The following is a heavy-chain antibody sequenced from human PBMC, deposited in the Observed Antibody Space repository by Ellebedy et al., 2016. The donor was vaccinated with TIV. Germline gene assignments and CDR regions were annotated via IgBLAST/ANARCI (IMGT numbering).Heavy chain of an antibody. CDR2: IRSKAHNYAT. J-gene: IGHJ4*02. V-gene: IGHV3-73*01. D-gene: IGHD2-2*01. CDR3: TSMPLGDPRPCDY. CDR1: GFTFSGSA. Sequence: PGGSLRLSCAASGFTFSGSAMHWVRQASGKGLEWVGRIRSKAHNYATAYSASLKGRFTISRDDSKNTAYLQMSSLKTEDTAVYYCTSMPLGDPRPCDYWGQGTLVTVSS.